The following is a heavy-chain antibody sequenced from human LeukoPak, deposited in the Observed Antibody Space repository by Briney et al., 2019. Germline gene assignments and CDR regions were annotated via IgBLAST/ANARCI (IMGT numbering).Heavy chain of an antibody. J-gene: IGHJ4*02. D-gene: IGHD3-22*01. Sequence: PGGSLRLSCAASGFTFSDYYMSWIRQAPGKGLEWVSYISSSGSTIYYADSVKGRFSISRDNAKNSLYLQMNSLRAEDTAVYYCARRPYYYDSLDYWGQGTLVTVSS. CDR1: GFTFSDYY. CDR2: ISSSGSTI. CDR3: ARRPYYYDSLDY. V-gene: IGHV3-11*04.